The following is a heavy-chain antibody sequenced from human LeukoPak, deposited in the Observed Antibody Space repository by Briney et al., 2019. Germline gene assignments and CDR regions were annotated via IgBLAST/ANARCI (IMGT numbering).Heavy chain of an antibody. J-gene: IGHJ4*02. CDR3: ITPLPYSAQ. Sequence: GGSLRLSCVASGFTVSSNCMNWVRQAPGKGLEWVGRIKPKTDGETTEYAAPVKDRFSISRDDSKSMMYLQMNSLKTEDTAVYYCITPLPYSAQGGQGTLVTVSS. D-gene: IGHD2-21*01. V-gene: IGHV3-15*07. CDR1: GFTVSSNC. CDR2: IKPKTDGETT.